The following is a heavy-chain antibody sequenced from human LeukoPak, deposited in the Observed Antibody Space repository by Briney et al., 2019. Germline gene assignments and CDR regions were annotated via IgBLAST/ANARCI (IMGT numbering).Heavy chain of an antibody. CDR2: ISGSGGST. CDR3: AREAGGSNYYYMDV. V-gene: IGHV3-23*01. CDR1: GVIFSNYV. Sequence: GGSLRLSRADPGVIFSNYVMSWVRPAPGKGVEWVSGISGSGGSTVYVDSAKGRFTISRDNSKNIMYLQMNSLRAEDTALYYCAREAGGSNYYYMDVWGKGTTVTVSS. J-gene: IGHJ6*03. D-gene: IGHD3-10*01.